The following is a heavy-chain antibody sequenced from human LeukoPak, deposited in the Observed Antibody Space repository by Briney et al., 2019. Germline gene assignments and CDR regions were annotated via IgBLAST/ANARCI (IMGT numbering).Heavy chain of an antibody. CDR3: AKARSHSGYEPFDD. CDR2: TWFDGTDK. V-gene: IGHV3-30*02. CDR1: GFTFSSYS. D-gene: IGHD5-12*01. J-gene: IGHJ4*02. Sequence: GGSLRLSCVASGFTFSSYSMNWVRQAPGKGLEWVAFTWFDGTDKYYADSVKGRFTISRDNSKNTLYLQMNSLRPEDTAIYYCAKARSHSGYEPFDDWGQGTLVTVSS.